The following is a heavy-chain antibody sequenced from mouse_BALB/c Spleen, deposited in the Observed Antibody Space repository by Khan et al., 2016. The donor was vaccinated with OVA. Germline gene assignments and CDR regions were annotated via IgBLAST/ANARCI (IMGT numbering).Heavy chain of an antibody. V-gene: IGHV1-31*01. D-gene: IGHD2-2*01. CDR2: IDPFSGDS. CDR3: TRHGYVAWFTY. J-gene: IGHJ3*01. Sequence: VQLKQSGPELMKPGASVKISCKASGYSFTSYYIHWVMQRHGNGLEWIGYIDPFSGDSTYTQNFKGQVTLTVDKSSSTAYIHLSNLTSEDSAVYYCTRHGYVAWFTYWGQGTLVTVSA. CDR1: GYSFTSYY.